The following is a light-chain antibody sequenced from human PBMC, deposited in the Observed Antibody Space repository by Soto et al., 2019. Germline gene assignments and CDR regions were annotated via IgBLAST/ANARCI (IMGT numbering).Light chain of an antibody. CDR1: SGDVSGYDS. Sequence: QPVLTQPPPASGFPGQSVTISCTGTSGDVSGYDSVAWYQQHPHKAPKLLIYEVNKRRSGVPDRFSGSKSGNTASLIVSGLQADDEADYHCASYAGSNNFVFGGGTKVTVL. CDR2: EVN. V-gene: IGLV2-8*01. J-gene: IGLJ2*01. CDR3: ASYAGSNNFV.